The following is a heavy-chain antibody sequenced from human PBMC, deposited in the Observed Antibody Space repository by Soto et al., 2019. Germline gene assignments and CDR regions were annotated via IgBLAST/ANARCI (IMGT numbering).Heavy chain of an antibody. J-gene: IGHJ4*02. CDR1: GFTFSSYA. CDR2: ISGSGGST. V-gene: IGHV3-23*01. Sequence: GGSLRLSFAASGFTFSSYAMSWVRQAPGKGLEWVSAISGSGGSTYYADSVKGRVTISRDNSKNTLYLQMNSLRAEDTAVYYCAKATGYSSSRSIDYWGQGTLVTGSS. D-gene: IGHD6-13*01. CDR3: AKATGYSSSRSIDY.